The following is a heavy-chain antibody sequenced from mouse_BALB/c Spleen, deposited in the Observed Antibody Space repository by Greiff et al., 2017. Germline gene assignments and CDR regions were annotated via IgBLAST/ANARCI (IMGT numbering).Heavy chain of an antibody. V-gene: IGHV7-3*02. CDR2: IRNKANGYTT. Sequence: EVKVVESGGGLVQPGGSLRLSCATSGFTFTDYYMSWVRQPPGKALEWLGFIRNKANGYTTEYSASVKGRFTISRDNSQSILYLQMNTLRAEDSATYYCARDGGSFDYWGQGTTLTVSS. CDR1: GFTFTDYY. J-gene: IGHJ2*01. CDR3: ARDGGSFDY.